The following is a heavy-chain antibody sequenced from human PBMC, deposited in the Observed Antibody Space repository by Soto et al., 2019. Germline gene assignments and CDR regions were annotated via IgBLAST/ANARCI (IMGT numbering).Heavy chain of an antibody. J-gene: IGHJ6*03. D-gene: IGHD7-27*01. CDR1: GFILSDCA. CDR2: ISSSSSVI. CDR3: ARDLSWGSNWYYYMDV. Sequence: GGFLRLSCATSGFILSDCAMNWVRQAPGKGLEWVSYISSSSSVIDYADSVKGRFTVSRDNARNSLYLQMNSLRAEDTAVYYWARDLSWGSNWYYYMDVWGKGTTVPVSS. V-gene: IGHV3-48*01.